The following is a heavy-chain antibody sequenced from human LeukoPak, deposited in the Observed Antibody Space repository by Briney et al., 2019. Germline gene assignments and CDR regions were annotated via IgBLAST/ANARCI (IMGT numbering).Heavy chain of an antibody. CDR3: ARAVRAAGTYFDY. V-gene: IGHV3-66*01. D-gene: IGHD6-13*01. J-gene: IGHJ4*02. CDR1: GFTVSNNY. CDR2: IYSGGST. Sequence: GGSLRLSCAASGFTVSNNYMSWVRQAPGKGLEWVSVIYSGGSTYYADSVKGRFTISRDNSKNTLYLQMNSLRAEDTAVYYCARAVRAAGTYFDYWGQRTLVTVSS.